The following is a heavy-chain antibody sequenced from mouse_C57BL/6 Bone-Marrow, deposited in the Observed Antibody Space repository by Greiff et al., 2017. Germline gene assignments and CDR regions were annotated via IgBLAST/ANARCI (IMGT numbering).Heavy chain of an antibody. V-gene: IGHV1-66*01. D-gene: IGHD2-1*01. Sequence: QVQLKESGPELVKPGASVKISCKASGYSFTSYYIHWVKQRPGQGLEWIGWIYPGSGNTKYNEKFKGKATLTADTSSSTAYMQLSSLTSEDSAVYYCARDGNHWYFDVWGTGTTVTVSA. CDR1: GYSFTSYY. J-gene: IGHJ1*03. CDR3: ARDGNHWYFDV. CDR2: IYPGSGNT.